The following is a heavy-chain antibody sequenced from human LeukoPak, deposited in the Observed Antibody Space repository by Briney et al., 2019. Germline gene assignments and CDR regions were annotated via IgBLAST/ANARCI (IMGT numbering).Heavy chain of an antibody. J-gene: IGHJ4*02. Sequence: SETLSLTCGVSGGSIVSSSYYWGWIRQPPGKGLEWIASMFYSGNTYYNPSLKSRVTMSVDTTENQFSLKLSSVTAADTAVYYCARHVVGNYDLLSFDYWGQGSLVTVSS. CDR3: ARHVVGNYDLLSFDY. D-gene: IGHD2-21*01. CDR1: GGSIVSSSYY. V-gene: IGHV4-39*01. CDR2: MFYSGNT.